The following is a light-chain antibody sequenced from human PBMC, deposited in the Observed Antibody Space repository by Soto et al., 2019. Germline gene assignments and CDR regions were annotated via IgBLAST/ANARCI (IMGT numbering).Light chain of an antibody. V-gene: IGKV1-27*01. CDR3: HKYNHAPT. Sequence: DIQMTQSPSSLSASVGDRVTITCRASEGISNYLAWYQQKPGKVPELLIYAASTLQSGVPSRFSGSGSGTEFSLTISGLQPEDVATYYCHKYNHAPTFGGGTKVEIK. J-gene: IGKJ4*01. CDR1: EGISNY. CDR2: AAS.